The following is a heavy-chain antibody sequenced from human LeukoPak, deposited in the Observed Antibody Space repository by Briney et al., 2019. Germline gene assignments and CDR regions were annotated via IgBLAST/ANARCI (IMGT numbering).Heavy chain of an antibody. V-gene: IGHV3-15*01. D-gene: IGHD1-14*01. Sequence: GGSLRLSCAASGFTFSNAWMSWVRQAPGKGLEWVGRIKSKTDGGTTDYAAPVKGRFTISRDDSKNTLYLQMNSLKTEDTAVYYCIQWYHPLPPLPYWGQGTLVTVSS. CDR3: IQWYHPLPPLPY. CDR1: GFTFSNAW. J-gene: IGHJ4*02. CDR2: IKSKTDGGTT.